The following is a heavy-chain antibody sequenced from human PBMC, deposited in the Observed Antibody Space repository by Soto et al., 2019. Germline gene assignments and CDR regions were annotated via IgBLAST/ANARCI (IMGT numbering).Heavy chain of an antibody. CDR3: ARVSRGEGATTIDY. CDR2: MNPNSGNT. Sequence: QVQLVQSGAEVKKPGASVKVSCKASGYTFTSYDINWVRQATGQGLEWMGWMNPNSGNTGYAQKFQGRVTMTRNTSISTAYMEMSSLRSEDTAVYYCARVSRGEGATTIDYWGQGTLVTVSS. D-gene: IGHD1-26*01. J-gene: IGHJ4*02. V-gene: IGHV1-8*01. CDR1: GYTFTSYD.